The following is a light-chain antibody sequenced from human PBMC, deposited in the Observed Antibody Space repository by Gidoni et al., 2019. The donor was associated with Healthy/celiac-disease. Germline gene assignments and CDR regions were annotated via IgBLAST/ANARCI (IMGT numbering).Light chain of an antibody. CDR1: KLGDKY. Sequence: SYELTQPPSVSVSPGQTASITCPGDKLGDKYACWYQQKPGQSPVLVIYQDSKRPSGIPERFSGSNSGNTATLTVSWTQAMDEADYYCQAWDSSTAVFGGGTKLTVL. V-gene: IGLV3-1*01. CDR2: QDS. J-gene: IGLJ2*01. CDR3: QAWDSSTAV.